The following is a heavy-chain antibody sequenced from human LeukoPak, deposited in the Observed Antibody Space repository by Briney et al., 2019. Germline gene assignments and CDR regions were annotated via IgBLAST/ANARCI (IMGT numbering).Heavy chain of an antibody. CDR1: GYSFTSYW. D-gene: IGHD3-10*01. Sequence: GESLKISCKGSGYSFTSYWIGWVRQMPGKGLEWMGIIYPGDSDTRYSPSFQGQVTISADKSISTAYLQWGSLKASDTAMYYCARTTMVRGAMGGFDYWGQGTLVTVSS. CDR3: ARTTMVRGAMGGFDY. J-gene: IGHJ4*02. V-gene: IGHV5-51*01. CDR2: IYPGDSDT.